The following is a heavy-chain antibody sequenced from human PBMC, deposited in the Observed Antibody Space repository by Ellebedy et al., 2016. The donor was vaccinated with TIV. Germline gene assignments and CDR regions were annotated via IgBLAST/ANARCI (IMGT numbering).Heavy chain of an antibody. CDR3: ARGSGWYDPFDL. J-gene: IGHJ4*02. CDR2: IYYSGST. Sequence: MPSETLSLTCTVSGGSISSGGNYWTWIRQHPGKGLAWIGFIYYSGSTYNNPSLRSRVTMSVDTYKNQFSLNLTSVTAADTAMYYCARGSGWYDPFDLWGQGTLVTVSS. V-gene: IGHV4-31*03. CDR1: GGSISSGGNY. D-gene: IGHD6-19*01.